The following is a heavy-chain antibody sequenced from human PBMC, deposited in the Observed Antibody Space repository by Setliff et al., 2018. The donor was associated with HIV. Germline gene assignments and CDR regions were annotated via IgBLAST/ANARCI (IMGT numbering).Heavy chain of an antibody. CDR3: AKDQNIVVVTAIFHAFDI. CDR1: GFTFSSYA. CDR2: ISGSGSST. J-gene: IGHJ3*02. D-gene: IGHD2-21*02. Sequence: GGSLRLSCAASGFTFSSYAMNWVRQAPGKGLEWVSTISGSGSSTYYADSVKGRFTISRDSSKNTLYLQMNSLRAEDTAVYYCAKDQNIVVVTAIFHAFDIWGQGTMVTVSS. V-gene: IGHV3-23*01.